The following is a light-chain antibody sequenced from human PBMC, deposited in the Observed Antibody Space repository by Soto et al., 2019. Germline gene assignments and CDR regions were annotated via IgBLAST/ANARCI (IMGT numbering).Light chain of an antibody. CDR1: QSVTSN. CDR2: GAS. V-gene: IGKV3-15*01. J-gene: IGKJ1*01. Sequence: EIVMTQSPVTLSVSPGERATLSCMASQSVTSNLSWYQQKPGQAPRLLIYGASTRAAGIPARFSGSGSGTEFTLTISSLQSEDFAIYYCQHYDDWPRTFGLGTKVDI. CDR3: QHYDDWPRT.